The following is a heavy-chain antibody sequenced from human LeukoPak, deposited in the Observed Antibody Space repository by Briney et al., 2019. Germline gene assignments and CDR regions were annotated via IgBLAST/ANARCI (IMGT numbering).Heavy chain of an antibody. V-gene: IGHV1-69*13. CDR2: IIPIFGTA. CDR3: ARDQGDGYNYHYYGMDV. J-gene: IGHJ6*02. D-gene: IGHD5-24*01. Sequence: LVKVSCKASGYTFRDFGISWVRQAPGQGLEWMGGIIPIFGTANYAQKFQGRVTITADESTSTAYMELSSLRSEDTAVYYCARDQGDGYNYHYYGMDVWGQGTTVTVSS. CDR1: GYTFRDFG.